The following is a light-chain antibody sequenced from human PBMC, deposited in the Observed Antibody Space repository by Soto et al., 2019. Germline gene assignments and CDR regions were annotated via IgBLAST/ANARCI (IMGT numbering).Light chain of an antibody. V-gene: IGKV4-1*01. J-gene: IGKJ1*01. Sequence: DIVMTQSPDSLAVSLGERATINCKSSQNILYSSNNKNYLAWYQQKPGQPPKLLIYWASTRESGVPDRFSGCGSGTDFTLTISSLQAEDVAVYHCQQYYSSPTWTFGQGTKVETK. CDR1: QNILYSSNNKNY. CDR2: WAS. CDR3: QQYYSSPTWT.